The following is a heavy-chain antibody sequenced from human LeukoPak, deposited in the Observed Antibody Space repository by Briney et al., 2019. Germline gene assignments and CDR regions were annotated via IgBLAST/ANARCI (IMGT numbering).Heavy chain of an antibody. Sequence: SETLSLTCTVSGDSIGSGSYYWSWIRQSPGKGLEWIGYIYYSGSTNYNPSLKSRVTISVDTSKNQFSLKLSSVTAADTAVYYCARSGRDGYNYRDYFDYWGQGTLVTVSS. CDR3: ARSGRDGYNYRDYFDY. V-gene: IGHV4-61*01. J-gene: IGHJ4*02. CDR1: GDSIGSGSYY. CDR2: IYYSGST. D-gene: IGHD5-24*01.